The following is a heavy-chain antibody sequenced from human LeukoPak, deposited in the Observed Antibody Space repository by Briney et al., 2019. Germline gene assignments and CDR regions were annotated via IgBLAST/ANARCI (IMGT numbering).Heavy chain of an antibody. J-gene: IGHJ3*02. V-gene: IGHV4-30-4*08. CDR3: ARFSGSYNAFDI. D-gene: IGHD1-26*01. CDR2: IYYSGST. Sequence: PSETLSLTCTVSGGSISSGDYYWSWIRQPPGKGLEWIGYIYYSGSTYYNPSLKSRVTISVDTSKNQFSLKLSSVTAADTAVYYCARFSGSYNAFDIWGQGTMVTVSS. CDR1: GGSISSGDYY.